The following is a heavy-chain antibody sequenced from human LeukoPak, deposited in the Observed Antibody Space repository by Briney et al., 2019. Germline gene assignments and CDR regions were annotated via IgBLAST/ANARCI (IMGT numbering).Heavy chain of an antibody. J-gene: IGHJ5*02. D-gene: IGHD1-7*01. CDR1: GLTFSSYE. CDR3: ARDSEGVTGTTSWFDP. Sequence: GGSLRLSCAASGLTFSSYEMNWVRQAPGKGLEWVSYISSSGSTIYYADSVKGRFTISRDNARNSLYLQMNSLRAEDTAVYYCARDSEGVTGTTSWFDPWGQGTLVTVSS. CDR2: ISSSGSTI. V-gene: IGHV3-48*03.